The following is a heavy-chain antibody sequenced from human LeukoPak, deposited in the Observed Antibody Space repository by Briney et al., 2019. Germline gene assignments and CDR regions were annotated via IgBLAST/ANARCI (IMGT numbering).Heavy chain of an antibody. CDR3: ARVGWGVDSSGYYGY. V-gene: IGHV4-30-4*08. CDR1: GGSIISGDYY. Sequence: SQTLSLTCIVSGGSIISGDYYWTWIRQPPGKGLEWIGYICHNGDTYYNPSLRSRISISVDTSKNQFSLKLSSVTAADTAVYYCARVGWGVDSSGYYGYWGQGTLVTVSS. J-gene: IGHJ4*02. CDR2: ICHNGDT. D-gene: IGHD3-22*01.